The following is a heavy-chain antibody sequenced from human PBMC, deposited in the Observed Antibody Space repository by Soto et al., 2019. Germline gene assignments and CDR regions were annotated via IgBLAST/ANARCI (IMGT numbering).Heavy chain of an antibody. CDR3: AKSAASNTCSPSAFDP. V-gene: IGHV3-23*01. J-gene: IGHJ5*02. D-gene: IGHD4-4*01. Sequence: GGSLRLSCAASGFIFSNYSMAWVRQAPGKGLEYVSSITGGGEGTYYADSVKGRFTISRDNSKNTLYVQMHSLRVDDTAVYYCAKSAASNTCSPSAFDPWGQGTLVTVSS. CDR1: GFIFSNYS. CDR2: ITGGGEGT.